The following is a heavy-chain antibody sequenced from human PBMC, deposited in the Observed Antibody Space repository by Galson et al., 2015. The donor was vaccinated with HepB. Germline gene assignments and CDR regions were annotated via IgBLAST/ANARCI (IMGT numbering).Heavy chain of an antibody. CDR3: VKDGGVGYYYDSRGYFDN. J-gene: IGHJ4*02. Sequence: SLRLPCAASGFTFDDYAMHWVRQAPGKGLEWVSGISWNSGSIGYVDSVKGRFTISRDNAKNSLYLQMNSLRAEDTALYYCVKDGGVGYYYDSRGYFDNWGQGSLVIVSS. CDR1: GFTFDDYA. CDR2: ISWNSGSI. V-gene: IGHV3-9*01. D-gene: IGHD3-22*01.